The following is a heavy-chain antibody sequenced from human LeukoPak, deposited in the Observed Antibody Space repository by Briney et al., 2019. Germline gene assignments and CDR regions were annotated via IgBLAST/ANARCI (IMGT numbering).Heavy chain of an antibody. V-gene: IGHV4-39*01. CDR3: ARHSPGYYYYGMDV. Sequence: PSETPSLTCTVSGGSISSSSYYWGWIRQPPGKGLEWIGSIYYSGSTYYNPSLKSRVTISVDTSENQFSLKLSSVTAADTAVYYCARHSPGYYYYGMDVWGQGTTVTVSS. J-gene: IGHJ6*02. CDR2: IYYSGST. CDR1: GGSISSSSYY.